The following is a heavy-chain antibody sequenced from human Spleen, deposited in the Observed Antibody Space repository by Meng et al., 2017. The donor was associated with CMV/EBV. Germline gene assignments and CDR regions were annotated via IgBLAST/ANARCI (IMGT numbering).Heavy chain of an antibody. Sequence: SETLSLTCTVSGGSITNYYWSWIRQPPGKGLEWIGYIYYSGSTNYNPSLKSRVTISVDTSKNQFSLKLSSVTAADTAVYYCAYYDFWSGYPAYWGQGTLVTVSS. CDR2: IYYSGST. V-gene: IGHV4-59*01. D-gene: IGHD3-3*01. CDR1: GGSITNYY. J-gene: IGHJ4*02. CDR3: AYYDFWSGYPAY.